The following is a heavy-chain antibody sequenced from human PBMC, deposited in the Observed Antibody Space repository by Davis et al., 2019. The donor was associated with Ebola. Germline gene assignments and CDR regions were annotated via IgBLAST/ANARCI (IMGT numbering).Heavy chain of an antibody. CDR2: ISGSGGST. J-gene: IGHJ4*02. CDR1: GFTLSGNA. CDR3: AKKGNSNFDYYFDY. Sequence: PGGSLRLSCAASGFTLSGNAITWVRQAPGKGLEWVSAISGSGGSTYYADSVKGRFTISRDNSKNTLYLQMNSLRAEDTAVYYCAKKGNSNFDYYFDYWGQGTLVTVSS. D-gene: IGHD4-11*01. V-gene: IGHV3-23*01.